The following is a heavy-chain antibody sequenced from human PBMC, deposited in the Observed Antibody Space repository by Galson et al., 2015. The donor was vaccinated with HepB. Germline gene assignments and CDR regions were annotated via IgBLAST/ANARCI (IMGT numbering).Heavy chain of an antibody. CDR3: ARLGTLEATYYYYGMDV. CDR1: GYSFTSYW. Sequence: QSGAEVKKPGESLKISCKGSGYSFTSYWIGWVRQMPGKGLEWMGIIYPGDSDTRYSPSFQGQVTISADKSISTAYLQWSSLKASDTAMYYCARLGTLEATYYYYGMDVWGQGTTVTVSS. V-gene: IGHV5-51*01. J-gene: IGHJ6*02. CDR2: IYPGDSDT. D-gene: IGHD3-10*01.